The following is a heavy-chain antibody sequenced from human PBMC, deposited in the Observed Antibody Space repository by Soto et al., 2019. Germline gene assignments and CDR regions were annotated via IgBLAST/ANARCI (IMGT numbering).Heavy chain of an antibody. V-gene: IGHV1-69*08. CDR1: GGTFSSYT. CDR2: IIPILGIA. J-gene: IGHJ6*02. D-gene: IGHD6-19*01. CDR3: ARERGAVAGNYYYYGMDV. Sequence: QVQLVQSGAEVKKPGSSVKVSCKASGGTFSSYTISWVRQAPGQGLEWMGRIIPILGIANYAQKFQGRVTINGDKSTSTAYMELSSLRSEDTAVYYCARERGAVAGNYYYYGMDVWGQGTTVTVSS.